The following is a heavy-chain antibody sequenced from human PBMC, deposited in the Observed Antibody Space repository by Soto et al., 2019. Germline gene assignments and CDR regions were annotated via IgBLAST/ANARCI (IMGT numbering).Heavy chain of an antibody. Sequence: GGSLRLSCAASGFTFSNYAMAWVRQAPGKGLEWVSVVSARGDSTNYADSVKGRFSISRDNSKNTLYLQMNSLRAEDTAVYYCARDKGIAAASYYYYGMDVWGQGTTVTVSS. CDR1: GFTFSNYA. J-gene: IGHJ6*02. V-gene: IGHV3-23*01. CDR2: VSARGDST. D-gene: IGHD6-13*01. CDR3: ARDKGIAAASYYYYGMDV.